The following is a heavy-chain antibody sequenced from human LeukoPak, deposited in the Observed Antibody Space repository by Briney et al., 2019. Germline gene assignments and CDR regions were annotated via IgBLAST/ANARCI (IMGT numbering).Heavy chain of an antibody. Sequence: ASVKVSCKASGYTFTSYYIYWVRQAPGQGLEWMGIINPSRGSTNYAQRFQGRVTITRDTSASTAYMELSSLRSEDMAVYYCARDKIGYGYMDVWGKGTTVTVSS. V-gene: IGHV1-46*01. CDR2: INPSRGST. CDR3: ARDKIGYGYMDV. D-gene: IGHD5-12*01. CDR1: GYTFTSYY. J-gene: IGHJ6*03.